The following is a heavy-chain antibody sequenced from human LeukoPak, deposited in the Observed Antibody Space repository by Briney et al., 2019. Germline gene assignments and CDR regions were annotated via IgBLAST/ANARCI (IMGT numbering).Heavy chain of an antibody. CDR1: GGSFSGYS. CDR2: MSHSGYP. CDR3: ARPRLLYGSGPILV. J-gene: IGHJ4*02. Sequence: SETLSFTCAVYGGSFSGYSWTWIRQPPGKGLEWIGEMSHSGYPNYNPSLKSRVAISVDTSKNQFSLNLTSVTAADTAVYYCARPRLLYGSGPILVWGQGNLVTVSS. D-gene: IGHD3-10*01. V-gene: IGHV4-34*01.